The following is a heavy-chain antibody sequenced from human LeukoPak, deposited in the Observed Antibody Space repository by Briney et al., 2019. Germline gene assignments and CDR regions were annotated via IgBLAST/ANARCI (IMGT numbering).Heavy chain of an antibody. CDR1: GGSISSGDYY. D-gene: IGHD1-26*01. J-gene: IGHJ3*02. CDR2: IYYSGST. V-gene: IGHV4-30-4*08. CDR3: ARAGSGSYYQDAFDI. Sequence: PSETLSLTCTVSGGSISSGDYYWSWIRQPPGKGLEWIGYIYYSGSTYYNPSLKSRVTISVDTSKNQFSLKLSSVTAADTAVYYCARAGSGSYYQDAFDIWGQGTMVTVSS.